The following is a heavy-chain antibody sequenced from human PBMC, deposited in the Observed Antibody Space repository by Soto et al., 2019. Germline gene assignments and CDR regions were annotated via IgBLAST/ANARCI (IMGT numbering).Heavy chain of an antibody. J-gene: IGHJ4*02. Sequence: PGGSLRLSCAASGFTFSSYAMSGVRQAPGKGLEWVSAISGSGGSTYYADSVKGRFTISRDNSKNTLYLQINSLRAEDTAVYYCAKTKLRFLAYWGQGTLVTVSS. CDR1: GFTFSSYA. D-gene: IGHD3-3*01. CDR2: ISGSGGST. V-gene: IGHV3-23*01. CDR3: AKTKLRFLAY.